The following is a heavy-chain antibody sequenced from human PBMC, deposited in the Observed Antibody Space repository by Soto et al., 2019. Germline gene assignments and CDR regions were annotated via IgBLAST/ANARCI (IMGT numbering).Heavy chain of an antibody. D-gene: IGHD6-6*01. J-gene: IGHJ6*02. CDR1: GGSISSGGYY. CDR3: ARGQLVLNYYYYGMDV. V-gene: IGHV4-31*03. CDR2: IYYSGST. Sequence: KSSETLSLTCTVSGGSISSGGYYWSWIRQHPGKGLEWIGYIYYSGSTYYNPSLKSRVTISVDTSKNQFSLKLSSVTAADTAVYYCARGQLVLNYYYYGMDVWGQGTTVTVSS.